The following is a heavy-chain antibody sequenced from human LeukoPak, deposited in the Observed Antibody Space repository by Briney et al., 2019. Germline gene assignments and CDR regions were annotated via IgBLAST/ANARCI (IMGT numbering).Heavy chain of an antibody. Sequence: SETLSLTCIVSADAITSHFYWGWIRQSPGEGGKGLEWIASVYHSGAEYVNPSLKSRVTTSVDTSKSQFYLTLTSVTAADTAVYFCARASFASGSYYFDLWGPETLITVSS. CDR1: ADAITSHFY. D-gene: IGHD3-10*01. CDR3: ARASFASGSYYFDL. V-gene: IGHV4-38-2*02. J-gene: IGHJ4*02. CDR2: VYHSGAE.